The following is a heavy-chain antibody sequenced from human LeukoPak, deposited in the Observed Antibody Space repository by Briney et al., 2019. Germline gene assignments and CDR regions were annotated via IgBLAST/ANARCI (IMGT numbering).Heavy chain of an antibody. J-gene: IGHJ4*02. Sequence: PSETLSLTCAVSGGYIIRNNWWSWVRQPPGKGLEWIGEIHHSGSTNYNTSLKSRVTISLDKSKNQFSLKLTSVTAADTAMYYCARGDESVSSTSCSVWGQGTRVTVSS. D-gene: IGHD2-2*01. CDR3: ARGDESVSSTSCSV. CDR2: IHHSGST. V-gene: IGHV4-4*02. CDR1: GGYIIRNNW.